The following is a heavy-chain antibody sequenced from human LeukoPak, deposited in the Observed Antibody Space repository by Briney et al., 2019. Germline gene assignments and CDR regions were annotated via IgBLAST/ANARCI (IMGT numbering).Heavy chain of an antibody. CDR2: IYHSGST. V-gene: IGHV4-4*02. Sequence: SETLSLTCAVSGGSISSSNWWSWVRQPPGKGLEWIGEIYHSGSTNYNPSLKSRVTISVDKSKNQFSLKLSSVTAEDTAVYYCARTGLDSSTYYRTFDYWGQGTLVTVSS. D-gene: IGHD3-22*01. CDR3: ARTGLDSSTYYRTFDY. CDR1: GGSISSSNW. J-gene: IGHJ4*02.